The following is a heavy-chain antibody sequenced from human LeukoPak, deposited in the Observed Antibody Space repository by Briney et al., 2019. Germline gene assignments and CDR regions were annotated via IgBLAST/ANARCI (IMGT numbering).Heavy chain of an antibody. CDR2: INHSGST. J-gene: IGHJ4*02. CDR3: ARVQIVGATTFDY. V-gene: IGHV4-34*01. Sequence: SETLSLTCAVYGGSFSGFYWSWIRQPPGKGLEWIGEINHSGSTNYNPSLKSRVTISVDTSKHQFSLKLSSVTAADSAVYYCARVQIVGATTFDYWGQGTLVTVSS. D-gene: IGHD1-26*01. CDR1: GGSFSGFY.